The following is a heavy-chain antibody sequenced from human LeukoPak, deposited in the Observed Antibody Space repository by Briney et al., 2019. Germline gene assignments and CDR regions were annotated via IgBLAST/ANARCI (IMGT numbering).Heavy chain of an antibody. CDR2: IHNSGTT. Sequence: SETLSLTCAVSGGPFSGYFWSWIRQSSGKGLEWIGEIHNSGTTNYNPSLNSRVTISEDTSKNQFYLNLSSVTAADTAVYYCARGYYYNLGTFPFDFWGQGTLVTVSS. J-gene: IGHJ4*02. V-gene: IGHV4-34*01. CDR1: GGPFSGYF. D-gene: IGHD2/OR15-2a*01. CDR3: ARGYYYNLGTFPFDF.